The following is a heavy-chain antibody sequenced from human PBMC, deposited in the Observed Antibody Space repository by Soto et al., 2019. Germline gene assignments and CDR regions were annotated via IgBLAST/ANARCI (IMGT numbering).Heavy chain of an antibody. Sequence: PSETLSLTCTVSGGSISSSSYYWGWIRQTPGKGLEWIGSIYYSGSTYYNPSLKSRVTISVDTSKNQFSRKLSSVTAADTAEYSYASLTIFGVATYYYYYGMDVWGQGTTVTVSS. CDR1: GGSISSSSYY. V-gene: IGHV4-39*01. J-gene: IGHJ6*02. CDR3: ASLTIFGVATYYYYYGMDV. CDR2: IYYSGST. D-gene: IGHD3-3*01.